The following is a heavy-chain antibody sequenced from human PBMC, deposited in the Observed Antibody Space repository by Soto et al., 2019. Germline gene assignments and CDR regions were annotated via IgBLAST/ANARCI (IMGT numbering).Heavy chain of an antibody. CDR1: GGSISSGGYS. Sequence: SETLSLTCAVSGGSISSGGYSWSWIRQPPGKGLEWIGYIYHSGSTYYNPSLKSRVTISVDRSKNQFSLKLSSVTAADTAVYYCARVNFERAVTNWFDPWGQGTLVTVSS. J-gene: IGHJ5*02. D-gene: IGHD4-17*01. V-gene: IGHV4-30-2*01. CDR3: ARVNFERAVTNWFDP. CDR2: IYHSGST.